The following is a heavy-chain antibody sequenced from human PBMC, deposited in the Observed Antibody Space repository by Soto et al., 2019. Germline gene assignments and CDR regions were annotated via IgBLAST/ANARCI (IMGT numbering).Heavy chain of an antibody. J-gene: IGHJ6*02. CDR2: ISYDGSNK. D-gene: IGHD3-16*01. CDR1: GFTFSSYA. CDR3: ARGLISYYYGMDV. V-gene: IGHV3-30-3*01. Sequence: PGGSLRLSCAASGFTFSSYAMHWVRQAPGKGLEWVAVISYDGSNKHYADSVKGRFTISRDNSKNTLYLQMNSLRAEDTAVYYCARGLISYYYGMDVWGQGTTVTVSS.